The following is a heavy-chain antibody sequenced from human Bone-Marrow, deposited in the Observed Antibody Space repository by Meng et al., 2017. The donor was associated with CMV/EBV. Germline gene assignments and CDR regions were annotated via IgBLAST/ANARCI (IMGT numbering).Heavy chain of an antibody. V-gene: IGHV1-8*03. D-gene: IGHD4-17*01. Sequence: ASVKVSCKASGYTFTSYDINWVRQATGQGLEWMGWMNPNSGNTGYAQKFQGRVTITRDTSTSTVYMELSSLRSEDTAVYYCARRGDYGDLYGMDVWGQGTTVTVSS. J-gene: IGHJ6*02. CDR2: MNPNSGNT. CDR3: ARRGDYGDLYGMDV. CDR1: GYTFTSYD.